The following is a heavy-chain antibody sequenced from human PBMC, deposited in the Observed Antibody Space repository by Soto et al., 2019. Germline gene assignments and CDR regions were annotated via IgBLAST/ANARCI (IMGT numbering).Heavy chain of an antibody. CDR2: IYWDDDK. D-gene: IGHD3-10*01. CDR1: GFSLSTSSGVG. J-gene: IGHJ4*02. CDR3: AHTYYASGAYFDY. Sequence: QITLKESGPTLVKPTQTLTLTCTFSGFSLSTSSGVGVGWIRQPPGKALEWLALIYWDDDKRYSPSLQSRLTITKDTSKHQVVLTMTNMDPVDTATYYCAHTYYASGAYFDYWGQGTLVTVSS. V-gene: IGHV2-5*02.